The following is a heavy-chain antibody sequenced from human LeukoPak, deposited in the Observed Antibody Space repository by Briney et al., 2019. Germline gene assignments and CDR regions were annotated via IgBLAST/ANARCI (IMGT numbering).Heavy chain of an antibody. J-gene: IGHJ4*02. CDR2: IYHSGST. CDR3: AGDQAYCGGDCYFDF. D-gene: IGHD2-21*02. CDR1: AYSISSAYY. Sequence: SETLSLTCAVSAYSISSAYYWGWIRQPPGKGLEWIGSIYHSGSTDYNPSLKSRVTISVDTSKNQFSLKLRSVTAADTAVYYCAGDQAYCGGDCYFDFWGQGTLVTVSS. V-gene: IGHV4-38-2*02.